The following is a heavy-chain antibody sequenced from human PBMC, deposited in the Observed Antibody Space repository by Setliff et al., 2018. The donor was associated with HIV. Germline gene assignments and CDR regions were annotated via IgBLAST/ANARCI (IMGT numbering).Heavy chain of an antibody. CDR2: ISASNGNT. J-gene: IGHJ4*02. CDR1: GYTFTSYG. Sequence: ASVKVSCKASGYTFTSYGISWVRQAPGQGLEWMGWISASNGNTNYAQKIQGRVTMTTDTSTSAAYMELRSLRSDDTAVYYRARDGSLYSSGWYFDYWGQGTLVTVSS. D-gene: IGHD6-19*01. V-gene: IGHV1-18*01. CDR3: ARDGSLYSSGWYFDY.